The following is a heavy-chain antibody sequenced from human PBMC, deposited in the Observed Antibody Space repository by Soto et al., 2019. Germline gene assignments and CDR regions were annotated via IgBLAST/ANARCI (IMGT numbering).Heavy chain of an antibody. V-gene: IGHV4-30-2*01. CDR1: GGSISRGGYS. CDR3: ARIATRGYCSSTSCQTYYGMDS. CDR2: IYHSGST. Sequence: LSLTCAVSGGSISRGGYSWSWIRQPPGKGLEWIGYIYHSGSTYYNPSLKSRVTISVDRSKNQFSLKLSSVTAADTAVYYSARIATRGYCSSTSCQTYYGMDSLGEGNTVNFSS. D-gene: IGHD2-2*01. J-gene: IGHJ6*04.